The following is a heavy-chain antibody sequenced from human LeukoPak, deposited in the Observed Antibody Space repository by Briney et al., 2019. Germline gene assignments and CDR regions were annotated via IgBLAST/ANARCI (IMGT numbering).Heavy chain of an antibody. CDR3: ARRSRYDFWSGTNFDY. J-gene: IGHJ4*02. D-gene: IGHD3-3*01. CDR1: GGSFSGYY. V-gene: IGHV4-34*01. CDR2: INRSGST. Sequence: PSETLSLTCAVYGGSFSGYYWSWIRQPPGKGLEWIGEINRSGSTNYNPSLKSRVTISVDTSKNQFSLKLSSVTAADTAVYYCARRSRYDFWSGTNFDYWGQGTLVTASS.